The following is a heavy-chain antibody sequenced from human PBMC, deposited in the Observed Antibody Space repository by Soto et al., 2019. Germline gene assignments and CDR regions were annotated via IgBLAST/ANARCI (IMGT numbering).Heavy chain of an antibody. CDR3: AGRAIARVADAFDF. V-gene: IGHV4-59*08. D-gene: IGHD6-13*01. CDR1: GGAIDRYY. CDR2: IRYSGDA. J-gene: IGHJ3*01. Sequence: QVQLQEAGPRLVKPSETLSLTCTVSGGAIDRYYWNWIRQPPGKGLEWIGYIRYSGDANYNPSLNSRVTISRAMSKNQFSLRLDSVTAADTAVYYCAGRAIARVADAFDFCGQGTLVTVSS.